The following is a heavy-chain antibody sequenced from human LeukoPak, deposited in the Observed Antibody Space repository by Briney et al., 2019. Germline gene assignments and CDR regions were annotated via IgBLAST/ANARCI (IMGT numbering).Heavy chain of an antibody. CDR3: ARDDYYYYYGMDV. Sequence: ASVKVSCKASGYTFTGYYMHWVRQAPGQGLEWMGRINPNSGGTNYAQKFQGRVTMTRDTSISTAYMELSRLRSDDTAVYYCARDDYYYYYGMDVWGRGTTVTVSS. J-gene: IGHJ6*02. CDR1: GYTFTGYY. CDR2: INPNSGGT. V-gene: IGHV1-2*06.